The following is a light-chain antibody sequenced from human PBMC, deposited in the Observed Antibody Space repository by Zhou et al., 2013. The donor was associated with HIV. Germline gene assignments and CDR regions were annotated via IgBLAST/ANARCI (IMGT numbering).Light chain of an antibody. CDR2: GAS. CDR3: QQYNTWPPTPWT. Sequence: EIVMTQSPATLSVSPGERATLSCRASQSVSSDLAWYQHKPGQAPRLLIYGASTRATDIPARFSGSGSGTEFSLTISSLQSEDFAVYYCQQYNTWPPTPWTFGQGTEVEIK. J-gene: IGKJ1*01. V-gene: IGKV3-15*01. CDR1: QSVSSD.